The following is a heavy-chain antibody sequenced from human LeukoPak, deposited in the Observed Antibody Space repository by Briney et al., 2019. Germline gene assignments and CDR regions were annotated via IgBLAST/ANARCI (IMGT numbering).Heavy chain of an antibody. CDR1: GYTFTGYY. CDR3: ARPMVRGVIRGNFDY. Sequence: ASVKVSCKASGYTFTGYYMHWVRQAPGLGLEWMGWINPNSGGTNYAQKFQGRVTMTRDTSISTAYMELSRLRSDDTAVYYCARPMVRGVIRGNFDYWGQGTLVTVSS. J-gene: IGHJ4*02. V-gene: IGHV1-2*02. D-gene: IGHD3-10*01. CDR2: INPNSGGT.